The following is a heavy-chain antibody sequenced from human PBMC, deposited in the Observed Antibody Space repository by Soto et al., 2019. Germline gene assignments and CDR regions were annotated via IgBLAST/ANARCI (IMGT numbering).Heavy chain of an antibody. J-gene: IGHJ4*02. D-gene: IGHD2-21*01. CDR3: AHMKSETYGAIHFDY. Sequence: QITLKETGPPLVKPTQTLTQTCSVPGISLTTSGVGVGWIRQPPGNPLEWLALMYWDDDKRYSPPLKSRLTITRYTPKNQVVLALTNMDPVDTATYFCAHMKSETYGAIHFDYWGQGTLVTVSS. CDR1: GISLTTSGVG. V-gene: IGHV2-5*02. CDR2: MYWDDDK.